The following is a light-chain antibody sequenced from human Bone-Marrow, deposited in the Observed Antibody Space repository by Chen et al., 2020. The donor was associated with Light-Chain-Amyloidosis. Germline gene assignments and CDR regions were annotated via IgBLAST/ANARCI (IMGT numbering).Light chain of an antibody. CDR1: QSISSW. Sequence: DIQMTQSPSTLSASVGDRVTITCRASQSISSWLAWYQQKPGKAPKLLIYKASSLDSGVPSRFSGSGSETEFTLTISSLQPDDFATYYCQQYNSYPWTFGQGTKVEIK. V-gene: IGKV1-5*03. CDR3: QQYNSYPWT. J-gene: IGKJ1*01. CDR2: KAS.